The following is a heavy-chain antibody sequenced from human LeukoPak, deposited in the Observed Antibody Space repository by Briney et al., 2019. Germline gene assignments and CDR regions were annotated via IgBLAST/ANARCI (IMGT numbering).Heavy chain of an antibody. D-gene: IGHD3-9*01. J-gene: IGHJ4*02. CDR2: IKSKTDGGTT. CDR3: TTIPGVYYDILTGYYLFDY. Sequence: GGSLTLSCAASGFTFSNAWMRWVRQAPGKGLEWVGRIKSKTDGGTTDYAAPVKGRFTISRDDSKNTLYLQMNSLKTEDTAVYYCTTIPGVYYDILTGYYLFDYWGQGTLVTVSS. V-gene: IGHV3-15*01. CDR1: GFTFSNAW.